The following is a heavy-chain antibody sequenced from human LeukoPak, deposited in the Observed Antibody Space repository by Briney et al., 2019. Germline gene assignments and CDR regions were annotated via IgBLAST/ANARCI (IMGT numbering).Heavy chain of an antibody. CDR2: FDPEDGET. J-gene: IGHJ4*02. CDR1: GFPFSNYA. CDR3: AILRGSYYFNRKDYYFDY. V-gene: IGHV1-24*01. Sequence: GGSLRLSCAASGFPFSNYAMHWVRQAPGKGLEWMGGFDPEDGETIYAQKFQGRVTMTEDTSTDTAYMELSSLRSEDTAVYYCAILRGSYYFNRKDYYFDYWGRGTLVTVSS. D-gene: IGHD1-26*01.